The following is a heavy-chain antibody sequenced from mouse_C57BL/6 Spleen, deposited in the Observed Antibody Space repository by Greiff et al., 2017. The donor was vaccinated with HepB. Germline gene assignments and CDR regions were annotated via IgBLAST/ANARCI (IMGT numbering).Heavy chain of an antibody. D-gene: IGHD3-1*01. CDR3: AREGLYAMDY. Sequence: QVQLQQSGPELVKPGASVKISCKASGYAFSSSWMNWVKQRPGKGLEWIGRIYPGDGDTNYNGKFKGKATLTADKSSSTAYMQLSSLTSEDSAVYFCAREGLYAMDYWDQGTSVTVSS. V-gene: IGHV1-82*01. CDR1: GYAFSSSW. J-gene: IGHJ4*01. CDR2: IYPGDGDT.